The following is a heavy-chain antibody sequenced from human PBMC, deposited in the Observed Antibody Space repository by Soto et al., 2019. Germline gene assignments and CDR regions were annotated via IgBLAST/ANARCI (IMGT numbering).Heavy chain of an antibody. CDR1: GGSISNYY. J-gene: IGHJ4*02. V-gene: IGHV4-59*08. Sequence: SETLSLTCIVSGGSISNYYWSWIRQPPGKGLEWIGYIYYSGSTNYNPSLTSRVTISVDTSKNQFSLKLSSVTAADTAVYYCARHRYSYGVYYFDYWGQGTMVTVS. D-gene: IGHD5-18*01. CDR3: ARHRYSYGVYYFDY. CDR2: IYYSGST.